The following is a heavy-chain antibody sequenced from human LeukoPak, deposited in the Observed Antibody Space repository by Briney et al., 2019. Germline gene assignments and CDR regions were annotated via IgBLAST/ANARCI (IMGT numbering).Heavy chain of an antibody. CDR1: GGSLSSYY. CDR3: ARGDSLDY. Sequence: PSETLSLTCTVSGGSLSSYYWSWMRQPPGRGLEWIGYIYYRGSTNYNPSLKSRVTISVDTSKNQFSLKLSSVTAADTAVYYCARGDSLDYWGQGTLVTVSS. V-gene: IGHV4-59*01. J-gene: IGHJ4*02. CDR2: IYYRGST.